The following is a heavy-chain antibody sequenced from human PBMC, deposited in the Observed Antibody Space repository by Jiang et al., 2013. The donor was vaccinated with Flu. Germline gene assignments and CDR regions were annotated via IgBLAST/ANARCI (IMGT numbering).Heavy chain of an antibody. J-gene: IGHJ6*04. CDR3: ARSMGHSYNWNDEGSEDYYYYGMDV. D-gene: IGHD1-1*01. CDR2: ISAYNGNT. CDR1: GYTFTSYG. Sequence: GAEVKKPGASVKVSCKASGYTFTSYGISWVRQAPGQGLEWMGWISAYNGNTNYAQKLQGRVTMTTDTSTSTAYMELRSLRSDDTAVYYCARSMGHSYNWNDEGSEDYYYYGMDVWGKGTTVTVSS. V-gene: IGHV1-18*01.